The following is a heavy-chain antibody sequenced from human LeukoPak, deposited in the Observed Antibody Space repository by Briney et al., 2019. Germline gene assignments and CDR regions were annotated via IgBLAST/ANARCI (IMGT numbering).Heavy chain of an antibody. V-gene: IGHV3-7*05. CDR2: IKPDGGEK. CDR1: GFTFSNYW. D-gene: IGHD2-2*03. CDR3: ARDGF. Sequence: GGSLRLSSTASGFTFSNYWMNWVRQAPGKGLEWVANIKPDGGEKNYVDSVRGRLTISRDNAKNSLYLQMNSLRAEDTAVYYCARDGFWGQGTLVTVSS. J-gene: IGHJ4*02.